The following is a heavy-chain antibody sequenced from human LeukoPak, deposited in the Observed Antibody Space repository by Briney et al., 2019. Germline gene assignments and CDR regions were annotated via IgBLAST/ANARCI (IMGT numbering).Heavy chain of an antibody. CDR1: GGSISSSNW. V-gene: IGHV4-4*02. Sequence: PSETLSLTCAVSGGSISSSNWWSWVRQPPGKGLEWIGEIYHSGSTNYNPSLKSRVTISVDKSKNQFSLKLSSVTAADTAIYYCVRGGAGATASDVFDIWGQGTMVTVSS. J-gene: IGHJ3*02. D-gene: IGHD5-12*01. CDR2: IYHSGST. CDR3: VRGGAGATASDVFDI.